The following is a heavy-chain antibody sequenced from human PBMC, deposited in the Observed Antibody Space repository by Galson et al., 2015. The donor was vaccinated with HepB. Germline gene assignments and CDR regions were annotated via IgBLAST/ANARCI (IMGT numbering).Heavy chain of an antibody. D-gene: IGHD3-16*01. CDR1: GFIFSGSA. Sequence: SLRLSCAASGFIFSGSAIDWVRQASGKGPEWVGRIRSKANYYATLSVPSLKGRFTSSRDASKNMAYLHMMSLKTEDTDVYYCIRLGDLSGYRSRWGQGTLVTVSS. J-gene: IGHJ4*02. CDR2: IRSKANYYAT. V-gene: IGHV3-73*01. CDR3: IRLGDLSGYRSR.